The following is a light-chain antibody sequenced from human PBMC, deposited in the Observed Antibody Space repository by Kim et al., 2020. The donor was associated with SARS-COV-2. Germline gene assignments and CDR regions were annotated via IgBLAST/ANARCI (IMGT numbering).Light chain of an antibody. V-gene: IGLV3-1*01. Sequence: VSPGQTASITCPGDKLGDKYACWYQQKPGQSPVLVIYQDSKRPSGIPERFSGSNSGNTATLTISGTQAMDEADYYCQAWDSSTGGVFGGGTQLTVL. CDR1: KLGDKY. CDR2: QDS. CDR3: QAWDSSTGGV. J-gene: IGLJ2*01.